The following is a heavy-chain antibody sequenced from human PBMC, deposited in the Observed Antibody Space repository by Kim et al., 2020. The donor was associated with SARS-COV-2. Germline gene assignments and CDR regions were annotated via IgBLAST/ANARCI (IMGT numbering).Heavy chain of an antibody. CDR1: GFTFSYNT. V-gene: IGHV3-23*01. Sequence: GGSLRLSCVVSGFTFSYNTMSWVRQAPGKGLEWVSTLRRGGDTEYADSVKGRFTVSRDTSKNTLYLQMNSLGAEDTAVYYCAKGYDRNSFDYWGQGTLVTVSP. D-gene: IGHD5-18*01. CDR2: LRRGGDT. CDR3: AKGYDRNSFDY. J-gene: IGHJ4*02.